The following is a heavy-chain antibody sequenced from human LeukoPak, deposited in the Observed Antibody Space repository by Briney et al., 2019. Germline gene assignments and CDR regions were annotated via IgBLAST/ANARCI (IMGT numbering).Heavy chain of an antibody. CDR1: SGSISSYY. V-gene: IGHV4-59*01. Sequence: SETLSLTCTVSSGSISSYYWSWIRQPPGKGLEWIGYIYYSGSTNYNPSLKSRVTISVDTSKNQFSLKLSSVTAADTAVYYCARLVSGHIDYWGQGTLVTVSS. CDR3: ARLVSGHIDY. CDR2: IYYSGST. D-gene: IGHD2-15*01. J-gene: IGHJ4*02.